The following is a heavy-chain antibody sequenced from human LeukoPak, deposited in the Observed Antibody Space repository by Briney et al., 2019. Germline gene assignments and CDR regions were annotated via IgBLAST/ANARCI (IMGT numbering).Heavy chain of an antibody. D-gene: IGHD5-12*01. CDR1: GYTFTGYY. Sequence: GASVKVSRKASGYTFTGYYMHWVRQAPGQGLEWMGWINPNSGGTNYAQKFQGRVTMTRDTSISTAYMELSRLRSDDTAVYYCARAGFSGYSGYGPEANWFDPWGQGTLVTVSS. CDR2: INPNSGGT. V-gene: IGHV1-2*02. J-gene: IGHJ5*02. CDR3: ARAGFSGYSGYGPEANWFDP.